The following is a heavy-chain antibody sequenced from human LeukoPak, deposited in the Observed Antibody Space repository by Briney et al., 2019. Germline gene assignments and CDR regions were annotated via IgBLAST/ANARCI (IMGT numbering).Heavy chain of an antibody. J-gene: IGHJ4*02. Sequence: GASVKVSCKASGYTFTGYYMHWVRQAPGQGLEWVGRINPNSGGTNYAQKFQGRVTMTRDTSISTAYMELSRLRSDDTAVYYCAGRVGATKGYYLDYWGQGTLVTVSS. CDR3: AGRVGATKGYYLDY. CDR1: GYTFTGYY. D-gene: IGHD1-26*01. V-gene: IGHV1-2*06. CDR2: INPNSGGT.